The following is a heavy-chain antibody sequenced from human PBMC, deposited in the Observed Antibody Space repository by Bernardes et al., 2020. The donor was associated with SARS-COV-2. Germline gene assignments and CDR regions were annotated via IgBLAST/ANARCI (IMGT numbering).Heavy chain of an antibody. CDR3: ARFRGSGSYSFDY. J-gene: IGHJ4*02. D-gene: IGHD1-26*01. Sequence: GGSLRLSCAASGFTFSTYSMNWVRQAPGKGLEWVSSISSSSNYIYYADSVRGRFTISRDNAKNSLYLQMNSLRADDTAVYYCARFRGSGSYSFDYWGQGTLVTVSS. CDR2: ISSSSNYI. V-gene: IGHV3-21*01. CDR1: GFTFSTYS.